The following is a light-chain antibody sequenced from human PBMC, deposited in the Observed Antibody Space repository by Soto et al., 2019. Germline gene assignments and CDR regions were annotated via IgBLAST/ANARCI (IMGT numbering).Light chain of an antibody. CDR3: NSYTSKSTGV. Sequence: QSVLTQPASVSESPGQSITISCTGTSSDVGGYNYVSWYQQHPGKAPKLIIYEVSNRPSGVSNRCSGSKSGNTASLTISGLQAEDEADYYCNSYTSKSTGVFGTGTKLTVL. CDR1: SSDVGGYNY. J-gene: IGLJ1*01. CDR2: EVS. V-gene: IGLV2-14*01.